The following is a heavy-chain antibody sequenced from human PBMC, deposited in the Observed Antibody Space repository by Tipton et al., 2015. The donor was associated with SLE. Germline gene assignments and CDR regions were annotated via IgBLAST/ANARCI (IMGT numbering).Heavy chain of an antibody. CDR1: GGSISSYY. J-gene: IGHJ6*02. V-gene: IGHV4-59*01. D-gene: IGHD5-12*01. CDR2: IYYSGST. CDR3: ARGWGYDSLYYYYGMDV. Sequence: LRLSCTVSGGSISSYYWCWIRQPPGKGLEWIGYIYYSGSTNYNPSLKSRVTISVDTSKNPFSLKLSSVTAADTAVYYCARGWGYDSLYYYYGMDVWGQGTTVTVSS.